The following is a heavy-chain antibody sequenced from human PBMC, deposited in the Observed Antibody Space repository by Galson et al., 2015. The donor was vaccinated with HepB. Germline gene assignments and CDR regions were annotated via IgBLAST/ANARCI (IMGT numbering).Heavy chain of an antibody. J-gene: IGHJ3*02. V-gene: IGHV3-20*04. CDR3: VRVKSGTFYAFDI. Sequence: SLRLSCAASGFTFDNYGMRWVRQPPGKGLEWVSGINWNGGNAGYADSVKGRFTISRDNAKNSLYLQMNNLRAEDTAVYYCVRVKSGTFYAFDIWGQGTFVTVSS. D-gene: IGHD1-26*01. CDR1: GFTFDNYG. CDR2: INWNGGNA.